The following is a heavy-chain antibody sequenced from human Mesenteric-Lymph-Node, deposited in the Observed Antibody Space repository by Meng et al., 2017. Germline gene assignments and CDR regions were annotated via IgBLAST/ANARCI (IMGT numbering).Heavy chain of an antibody. Sequence: GESLKISCAASGFSFSNSAMSWVRQSPGKGLEWVSAFSGGTGKTYYADSVKGRFTISRDNSRDTLFLQMNNLRVEETATYYCAFDFWGQGTVVTVSS. CDR2: FSGGTGKT. CDR3: AFDF. J-gene: IGHJ4*02. V-gene: IGHV3-23*01. CDR1: GFSFSNSA.